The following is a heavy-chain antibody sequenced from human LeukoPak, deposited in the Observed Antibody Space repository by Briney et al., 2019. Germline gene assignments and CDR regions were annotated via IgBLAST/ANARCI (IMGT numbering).Heavy chain of an antibody. CDR2: IRYDGSNK. V-gene: IGHV3-30*02. CDR3: AKQRQRVKYRSGWNYDY. Sequence: PGGSLRLSCAASGFTFSSYGMHWVRQAPGKGLEWVAFIRYDGSNKYYADSVKGRFTISRDNSKNTLYLQMNSLRAEDTAVYYCAKQRQRVKYRSGWNYDYWGQGTLVTVSS. CDR1: GFTFSSYG. J-gene: IGHJ4*02. D-gene: IGHD6-19*01.